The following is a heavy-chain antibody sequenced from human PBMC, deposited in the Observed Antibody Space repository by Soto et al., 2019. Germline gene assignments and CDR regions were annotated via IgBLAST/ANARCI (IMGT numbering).Heavy chain of an antibody. Sequence: VQLVESGGGLVQPGGSLRLSCAASGFTFSSYAMHWVRQAPGKGLEWVAVISYDGSNKYYADSVKGRFTISRDNSKNTLYLQMNSLRAEDTAVYYCARDQVTMVRHYSGGFDYWGQGTLVTVSS. V-gene: IGHV3-30-3*01. CDR2: ISYDGSNK. J-gene: IGHJ4*02. D-gene: IGHD3-10*01. CDR3: ARDQVTMVRHYSGGFDY. CDR1: GFTFSSYA.